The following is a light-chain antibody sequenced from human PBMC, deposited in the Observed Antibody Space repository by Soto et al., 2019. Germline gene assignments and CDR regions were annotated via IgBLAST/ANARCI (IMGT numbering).Light chain of an antibody. CDR2: DVN. CDR1: SSDIGGYNY. Sequence: QSALTQPTSASGSPGQSVTISCTGTSSDIGGYNYVSWYQQHPGKAPKLMIYDVNKRPSGVPDRFSGSKSGNTASLTVSGLQAEDEADYYCSSYAGSNNFVLFGGGTKLTVL. CDR3: SSYAGSNNFVL. J-gene: IGLJ2*01. V-gene: IGLV2-8*01.